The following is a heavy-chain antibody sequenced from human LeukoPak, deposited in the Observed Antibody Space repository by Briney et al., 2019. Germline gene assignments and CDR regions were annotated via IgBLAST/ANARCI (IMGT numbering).Heavy chain of an antibody. J-gene: IGHJ6*03. CDR2: INHSGST. Sequence: SETLSLTCAVYGGSFSGYYWSWIRQPPGKGLEWIGEINHSGSTNYNPSLKSRVTISVDTSKNQFSLKLSSVTAADTAVYYCARGAAAAGYYMDVWGKGTTVTVSS. CDR1: GGSFSGYY. D-gene: IGHD6-13*01. V-gene: IGHV4-34*01. CDR3: ARGAAAAGYYMDV.